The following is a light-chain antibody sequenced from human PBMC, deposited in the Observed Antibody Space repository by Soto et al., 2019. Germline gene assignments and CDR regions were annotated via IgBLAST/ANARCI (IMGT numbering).Light chain of an antibody. CDR2: AAS. Sequence: DIQLTQSPSSVSASIGDSVTITCRASQDISTWVAWYQLKPGKAPKLLIFAASSLLTGVPSRFSGSGSGTEFTLTISGLQAEDFATYYCQQANSFFALTFGGGTHVEIK. V-gene: IGKV1D-12*01. CDR3: QQANSFFALT. CDR1: QDISTW. J-gene: IGKJ4*01.